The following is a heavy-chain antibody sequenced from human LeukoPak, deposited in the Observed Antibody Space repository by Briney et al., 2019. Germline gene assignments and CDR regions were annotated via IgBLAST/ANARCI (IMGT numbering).Heavy chain of an antibody. CDR1: GFTFSSYG. J-gene: IGHJ4*02. D-gene: IGHD6-19*01. CDR2: IWYDGSNK. Sequence: GRSLRLSCAASGFTFSSYGMHWVRQAPGKGLEWVAVIWYDGSNKYYADSVKGRFTISRDNSKNTLYLQMNSLRAEDTAVYYCARGKVVAGLDYWGQGTLVTVSS. V-gene: IGHV3-33*01. CDR3: ARGKVVAGLDY.